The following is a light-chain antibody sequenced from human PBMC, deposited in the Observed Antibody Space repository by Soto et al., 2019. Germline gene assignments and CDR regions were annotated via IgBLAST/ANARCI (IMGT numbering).Light chain of an antibody. CDR3: CSYAGSYTYV. V-gene: IGLV2-11*01. CDR1: SSDVGGYNY. J-gene: IGLJ1*01. CDR2: DVR. Sequence: QSVLTQPRSVSGSPGQSVTISCTGSSSDVGGYNYVSWYQQHPGKAPKLMLYDVRKRPSGVPDRFSGSKSGNTASLTISGLQSEDEADYHCCSYAGSYTYVFGTGTKVTVL.